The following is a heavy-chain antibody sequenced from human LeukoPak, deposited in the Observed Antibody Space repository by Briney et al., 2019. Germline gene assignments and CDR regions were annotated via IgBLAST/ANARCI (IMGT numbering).Heavy chain of an antibody. V-gene: IGHV3-15*01. CDR3: TTDIRL. CDR1: GITFRSSS. Sequence: GGSLRLSCVASGITFRSSSMHWVRQAPGKGLEWIGRIKSKTDGGTTYYAAPVKGRFTISRDDSKNTLYLQMNSLKIEDTALYYCTTDIRLRGQGTLVTVSS. D-gene: IGHD2-2*02. J-gene: IGHJ1*01. CDR2: IKSKTDGGTT.